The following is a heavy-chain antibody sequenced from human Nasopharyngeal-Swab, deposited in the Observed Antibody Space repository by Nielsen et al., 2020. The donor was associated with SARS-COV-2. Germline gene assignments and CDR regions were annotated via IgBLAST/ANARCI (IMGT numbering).Heavy chain of an antibody. Sequence: GGSLRLSCAASGFTFSSYEMNWVRQAPGKGLEWVSYISTGGRTIYYADSVKGRFTISRDNAKNSLYLQMNGLRADDTAVYYCAKVKIQLWLHDAFDIWGQGTMVTVSS. CDR2: ISTGGRTI. D-gene: IGHD5-18*01. CDR3: AKVKIQLWLHDAFDI. CDR1: GFTFSSYE. V-gene: IGHV3-48*03. J-gene: IGHJ3*02.